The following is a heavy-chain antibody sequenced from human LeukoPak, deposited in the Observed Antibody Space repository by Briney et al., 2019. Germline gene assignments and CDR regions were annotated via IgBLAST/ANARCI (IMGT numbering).Heavy chain of an antibody. J-gene: IGHJ4*02. CDR3: ARQIDYYGSGSLPDY. V-gene: IGHV3-21*01. D-gene: IGHD3-10*01. CDR2: ISSSSSYI. CDR1: GFTFSSYS. Sequence: GGSLRLSCAACGFTFSSYSMNWVRQAPGKGLEWVSSISSSSSYIYYADSVKGRFTISRDNAKNSLYLQMNSLRAEDTAVYYCARQIDYYGSGSLPDYWGQGTLVTVSS.